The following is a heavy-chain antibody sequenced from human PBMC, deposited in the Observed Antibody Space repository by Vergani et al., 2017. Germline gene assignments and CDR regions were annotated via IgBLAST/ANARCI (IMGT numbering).Heavy chain of an antibody. J-gene: IGHJ6*02. D-gene: IGHD4-17*01. CDR3: ARGDLGDYAPGYYYYYGMDV. V-gene: IGHV4-59*01. CDR2: IYYSGST. Sequence: QVQLQESGPGLVKPSETLSLTCTVSGGSISSYYWSWIRQPPGKGLEWIGYIYYSGSTNYNPSLKSRVTISVDTSKHQFSLKLSSVTAADTAVYYCARGDLGDYAPGYYYYYGMDVWGQGTTVTVSS. CDR1: GGSISSYY.